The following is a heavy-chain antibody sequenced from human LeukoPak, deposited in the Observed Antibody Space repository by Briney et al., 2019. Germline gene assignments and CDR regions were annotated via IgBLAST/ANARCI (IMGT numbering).Heavy chain of an antibody. CDR2: INPNSGGT. J-gene: IGHJ6*02. D-gene: IGHD3-10*01. V-gene: IGHV1-2*04. CDR3: ARDLGSNIGSAYGMDV. CDR1: GYTFTGYY. Sequence: AASVKVSCKASGYTFTGYYMHWVRQAPGQGLEWMGWINPNSGGTNYAQKFQGWVTMTRDTSISTAYMELSRLRSDDTAVYYCARDLGSNIGSAYGMDVWGQGTTVTVSS.